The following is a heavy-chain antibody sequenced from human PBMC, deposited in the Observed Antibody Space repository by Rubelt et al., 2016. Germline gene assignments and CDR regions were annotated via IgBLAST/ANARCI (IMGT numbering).Heavy chain of an antibody. D-gene: IGHD3-3*01. CDR3: ASVSGPNDY. Sequence: VQLVESGGGVVQPGRSLRLSCAASGFTFSSYAMNWVRQAPGKGLEWVSAISSTSSYIYYTDSVMGRFTISRDNAKNSLYLQMNSLRAEDTAVYYCASVSGPNDYWGQGTLVTVSS. V-gene: IGHV3-21*01. CDR1: GFTFSSYA. CDR2: ISSTSSYI. J-gene: IGHJ4*02.